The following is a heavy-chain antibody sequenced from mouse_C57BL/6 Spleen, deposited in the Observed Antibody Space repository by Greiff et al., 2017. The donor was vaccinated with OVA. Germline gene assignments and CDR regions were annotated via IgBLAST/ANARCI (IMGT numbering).Heavy chain of an antibody. D-gene: IGHD2-12*01. CDR3: ANSQLDY. V-gene: IGHV1-82*01. CDR1: GYAFSSSW. J-gene: IGHJ2*01. Sequence: VQLQQSGPELVKPGASVKISCKASGYAFSSSWMNWVKQRPGKGLEWIGRIYPGDGDTNYNGKFKGKATLTADKSSSTAYMQLSSLTSEDSAVYFCANSQLDYWGQGTTLTVSS. CDR2: IYPGDGDT.